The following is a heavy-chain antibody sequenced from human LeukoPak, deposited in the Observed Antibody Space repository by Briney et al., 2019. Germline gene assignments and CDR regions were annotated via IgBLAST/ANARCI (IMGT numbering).Heavy chain of an antibody. CDR3: AKGAPSRDGGRVYSTSFDY. Sequence: HPGGSLRLSCAASGFTFSSYAMSWVRQAPGKGLEWVSAIRGSGDSTYYADSVKGRFTISRDNSKNTLYLQMNSLRAEDTAVYYCAKGAPSRDGGRVYSTSFDYWGQGTLVTVSS. J-gene: IGHJ4*02. CDR2: IRGSGDST. CDR1: GFTFSSYA. D-gene: IGHD2-15*01. V-gene: IGHV3-23*01.